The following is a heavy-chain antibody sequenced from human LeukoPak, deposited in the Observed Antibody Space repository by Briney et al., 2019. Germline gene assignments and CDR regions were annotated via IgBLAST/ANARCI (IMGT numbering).Heavy chain of an antibody. CDR1: GGTFSSYA. J-gene: IGHJ6*03. Sequence: EASVKVSCKASGGTFSSYAISWVRQAPGQGLEWMGWISTNTGNPTYAQGFTGRFVFSLDTSVSTAYLQISSLKAEDTAVYYCARARGVDCSSTSCYAYYYYMDVWGKGTTVTVSS. CDR2: ISTNTGNP. CDR3: ARARGVDCSSTSCYAYYYYMDV. D-gene: IGHD2-2*01. V-gene: IGHV7-4-1*02.